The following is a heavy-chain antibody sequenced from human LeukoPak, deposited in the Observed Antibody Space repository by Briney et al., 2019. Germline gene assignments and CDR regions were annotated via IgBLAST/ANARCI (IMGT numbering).Heavy chain of an antibody. Sequence: SETLSLTCAVYGGSFSGYYWSWIRQPPGKGLEWIGEINHSGSTNYNPSLKSRVTISVDTSKNQFSLKLSSVTAADTAVYYCARGQPCGYSYFHGKEMDVWGKGTTVTVSS. CDR3: ARGQPCGYSYFHGKEMDV. CDR2: INHSGST. D-gene: IGHD5-18*01. J-gene: IGHJ6*04. V-gene: IGHV4-34*01. CDR1: GGSFSGYY.